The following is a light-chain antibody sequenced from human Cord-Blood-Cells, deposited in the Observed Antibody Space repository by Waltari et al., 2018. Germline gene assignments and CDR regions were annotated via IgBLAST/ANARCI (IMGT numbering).Light chain of an antibody. CDR2: SNN. V-gene: IGLV1-44*01. CDR3: AAWDDSLNGPV. Sequence: QSVLTQPPSASGTPGQRVTISCSGSSSNIGSNTVNWYQQLPGTAPKLLIYSNNQRTSGVPDRFSGSESGTSASLAISGLQSEDEADYYCAAWDDSLNGPVFGGGTKLTVL. CDR1: SSNIGSNT. J-gene: IGLJ3*02.